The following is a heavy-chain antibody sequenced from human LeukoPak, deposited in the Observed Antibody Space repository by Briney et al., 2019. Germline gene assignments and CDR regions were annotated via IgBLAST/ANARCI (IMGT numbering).Heavy chain of an antibody. D-gene: IGHD1-26*01. V-gene: IGHV3-66*01. Sequence: GGSLRLSCVASGFGVSVNYMSWVRQAPGKGLEWVSVLYASGTTKYADSVKGRFTISRDTSDNTLNLQMNGLGAEDSAVYYCAAKGNGYTGIYVFAHWGQGTLVTVSA. CDR2: LYASGTT. J-gene: IGHJ4*02. CDR1: GFGVSVNY. CDR3: AAKGNGYTGIYVFAH.